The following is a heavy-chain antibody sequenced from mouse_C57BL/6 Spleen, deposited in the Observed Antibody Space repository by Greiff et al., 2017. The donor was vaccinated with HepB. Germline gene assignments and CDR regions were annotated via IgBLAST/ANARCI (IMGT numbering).Heavy chain of an antibody. V-gene: IGHV5-6*01. J-gene: IGHJ1*03. Sequence: EVMLVESGGDLVKPGGSLKLSCAASGFTFSSYGMSWVRQTPDKRLEWVATISSGGSYTYYPDSVKGRFTISRDNAKNTLYLQMSSLKSEDTAMYYCARQDDYYGSSYGYFDVWGTGTTVTVSS. CDR2: ISSGGSYT. CDR3: ARQDDYYGSSYGYFDV. CDR1: GFTFSSYG. D-gene: IGHD1-1*01.